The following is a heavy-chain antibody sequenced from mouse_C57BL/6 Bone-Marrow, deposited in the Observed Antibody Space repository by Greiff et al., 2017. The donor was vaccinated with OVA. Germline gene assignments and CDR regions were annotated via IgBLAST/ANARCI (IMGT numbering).Heavy chain of an antibody. J-gene: IGHJ4*01. CDR2: IYPGDGDT. CDR1: GYAFSSYW. Sequence: VMLVESGAELVKPGASVKISCKASGYAFSSYWMNWVKQRPGKGLEWIGQIYPGDGDTNYNGQFKGKATLTADKSSSTAYMQLSSLTSEDSAVYFCARSYYSNYGFYYAMDYWGQGTSVTVSS. CDR3: ARSYYSNYGFYYAMDY. V-gene: IGHV1-80*01. D-gene: IGHD2-5*01.